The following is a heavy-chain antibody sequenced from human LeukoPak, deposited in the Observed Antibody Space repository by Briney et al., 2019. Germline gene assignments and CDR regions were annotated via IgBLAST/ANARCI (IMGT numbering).Heavy chain of an antibody. V-gene: IGHV3-7*04. J-gene: IGHJ5*02. Sequence: GGSLRLSCAASGFTFSSYGMHWVRQAPGKGLEWVANIKQDGSKKSYVDSVKGRFTISRDNAKNSLYLQMNSLRAEDTAVYYCARGSGSYSFNLLGFDPWGQGPLVTVSS. CDR1: GFTFSSYG. D-gene: IGHD1-26*01. CDR2: IKQDGSKK. CDR3: ARGSGSYSFNLLGFDP.